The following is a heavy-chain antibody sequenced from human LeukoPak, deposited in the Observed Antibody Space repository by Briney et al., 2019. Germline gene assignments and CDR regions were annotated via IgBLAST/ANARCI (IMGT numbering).Heavy chain of an antibody. CDR3: ARDLRGGNFDY. CDR1: GFTFSSYG. CDR2: IWYDGSKN. J-gene: IGHJ4*02. Sequence: GRSLRLSCAASGFTFSSYGMHWVRQAPGKGLEWVAVIWYDGSKNYYADSVEGRFTISRHSSKNTLYLQMNSLRAEDTVVYYCARDLRGGNFDYWGQGTLVTVSS. D-gene: IGHD2-15*01. V-gene: IGHV3-33*01.